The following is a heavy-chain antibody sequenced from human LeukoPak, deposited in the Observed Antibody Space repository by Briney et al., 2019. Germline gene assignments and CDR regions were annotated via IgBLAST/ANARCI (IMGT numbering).Heavy chain of an antibody. CDR2: IYYSGST. CDR1: GGSISNSSYY. CDR3: AISWGTVTMDY. D-gene: IGHD4-17*01. V-gene: IGHV4-39*01. J-gene: IGHJ4*02. Sequence: SETLSLTCTVSGGSISNSSYYWGWIRQPPGKGLEWIGSIYYSGSTYYNPSLKSRVTISVDTSKNQFSLKLSSVTAADTAVYDCAISWGTVTMDYWGQGTLVTVSS.